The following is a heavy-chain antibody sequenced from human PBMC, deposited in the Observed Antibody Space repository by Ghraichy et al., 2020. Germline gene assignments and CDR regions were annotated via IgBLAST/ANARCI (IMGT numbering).Heavy chain of an antibody. J-gene: IGHJ3*02. V-gene: IGHV1-69*02. Sequence: SVKVSCKASGGTFSSYTISWVRQAPGQGLEWMGRIIPILGIANYAQKFQGRVTITADKSTSTAYMELSSLRSEDTAVYYCARGRDGYQAFDIWGQGTMVTVSS. D-gene: IGHD5-24*01. CDR3: ARGRDGYQAFDI. CDR1: GGTFSSYT. CDR2: IIPILGIA.